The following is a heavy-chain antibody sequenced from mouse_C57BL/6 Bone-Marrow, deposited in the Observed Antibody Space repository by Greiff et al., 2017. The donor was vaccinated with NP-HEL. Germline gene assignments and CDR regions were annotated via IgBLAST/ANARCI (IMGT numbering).Heavy chain of an antibody. CDR1: GYTFTDYN. V-gene: IGHV1-22*01. D-gene: IGHD1-1*01. Sequence: EVQLQESGPELVKPGASVKMSCKASGYTFTDYNMHWVKQSHGKSLEWIGYINPNNGGTSYNQKFKGKATLTVNKSSSTAYMELRSLTSEDSAVYYCARYTHYYGSHYFDYWGQGTTLTVSS. CDR2: INPNNGGT. CDR3: ARYTHYYGSHYFDY. J-gene: IGHJ2*01.